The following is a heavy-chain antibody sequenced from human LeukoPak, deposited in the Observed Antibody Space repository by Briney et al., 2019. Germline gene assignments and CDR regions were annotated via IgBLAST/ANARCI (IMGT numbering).Heavy chain of an antibody. J-gene: IGHJ4*02. D-gene: IGHD3-9*01. CDR1: GFTFSSYA. V-gene: IGHV3-23*01. CDR2: ISGSGGST. Sequence: GGSLRLSCAASGFTFSSYAMSWVRQAPGKGLEGVSAISGSGGSTYYADSVKGRFTISRDNSKNTVYLQMTSLRAEDTAVYYCARPMDFDWLLSFDHWGQGTLVTVSS. CDR3: ARPMDFDWLLSFDH.